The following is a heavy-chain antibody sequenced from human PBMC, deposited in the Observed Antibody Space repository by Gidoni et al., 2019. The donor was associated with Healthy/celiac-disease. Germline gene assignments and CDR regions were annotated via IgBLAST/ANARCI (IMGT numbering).Heavy chain of an antibody. Sequence: QVQLVESGGGVVQPGRSLRLSCEASGFTFSSYALHWVRQAPGKGLEWVAVISYDGSNKYYADSVKGRFTISRDNSKNTLYLQMNSLRAEDTAVYYCAREKLPTTVTRSYYYYGMDVWGQGTTVTVSS. J-gene: IGHJ6*02. CDR1: GFTFSSYA. CDR3: AREKLPTTVTRSYYYYGMDV. D-gene: IGHD4-17*01. V-gene: IGHV3-30-3*01. CDR2: ISYDGSNK.